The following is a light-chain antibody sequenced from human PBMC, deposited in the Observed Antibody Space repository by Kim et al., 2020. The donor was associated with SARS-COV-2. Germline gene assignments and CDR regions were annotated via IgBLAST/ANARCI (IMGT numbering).Light chain of an antibody. CDR3: SSYTTSSTRV. J-gene: IGLJ1*01. CDR1: NSDIGAYNY. Sequence: QSALTQPASVSGSPGQSITISCTGTNSDIGAYNYVSWYQQHPGKAPTLMIYNVTNRPSGVPNRFSGSKSGNTASLTISGLQAEVEADFYCSSYTTSSTRVFGAGTQLTVL. V-gene: IGLV2-14*03. CDR2: NVT.